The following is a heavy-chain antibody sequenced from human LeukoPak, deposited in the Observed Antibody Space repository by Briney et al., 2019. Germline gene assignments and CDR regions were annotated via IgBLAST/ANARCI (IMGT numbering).Heavy chain of an antibody. D-gene: IGHD6-19*01. CDR1: GGSISSYY. CDR2: FYTSGCT. J-gene: IGHJ1*01. Sequence: PSETLSLTCTVSGGSISSYYWSCIRHPAGKGLEWIGRFYTSGCTKYNPSLQSRVTLSVDTSKNHFSLKLSSVTAADTSVYYCARDSNSNVWYRHFQSWGQGTLVTVSS. V-gene: IGHV4-4*07. CDR3: ARDSNSNVWYRHFQS.